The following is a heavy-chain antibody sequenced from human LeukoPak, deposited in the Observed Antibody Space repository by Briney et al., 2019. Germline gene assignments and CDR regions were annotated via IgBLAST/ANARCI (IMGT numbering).Heavy chain of an antibody. V-gene: IGHV3-21*01. CDR2: ISSSSSYI. Sequence: PGGSLRLSCAASGFTFSSYSMNWVRQAPGKGLEWVSSISSSSSYIYYADSVKGRFTISRDNAKNSLYLQMSSLRAEDTAVYYCARGVRDFDWLFDYWGQGTLVTVSS. J-gene: IGHJ4*02. CDR3: ARGVRDFDWLFDY. CDR1: GFTFSSYS. D-gene: IGHD3-9*01.